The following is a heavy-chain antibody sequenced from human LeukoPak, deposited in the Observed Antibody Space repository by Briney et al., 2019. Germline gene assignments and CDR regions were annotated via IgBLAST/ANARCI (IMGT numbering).Heavy chain of an antibody. J-gene: IGHJ4*02. V-gene: IGHV3-23*01. CDR2: ISGSGGNT. CDR3: AKPGDGCSGGSCYYFDY. Sequence: GGSLRLSCAASRFTFSNYAMSWARQAPGKGLEWISGISGSGGNTYYADPVKGRFTISRDISKNTLFLQMNRLRGEDTAVYYCAKPGDGCSGGSCYYFDYWGQGTLVTVSS. D-gene: IGHD2-15*01. CDR1: RFTFSNYA.